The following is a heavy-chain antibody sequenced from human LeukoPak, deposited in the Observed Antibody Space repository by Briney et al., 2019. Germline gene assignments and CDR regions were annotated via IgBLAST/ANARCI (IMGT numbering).Heavy chain of an antibody. D-gene: IGHD6-13*01. J-gene: IGHJ6*03. CDR3: ARTGYSSSWAIRGAYYYYYYMDV. Sequence: SETLSLTCTVSGGSISSYYWSWIRQPPGKGLEWIGYIYTSGSTNYNPSLKSRVTISVDTSKNQFSLKLSSVTAADPAVYYCARTGYSSSWAIRGAYYYYYYMDVWGKGTTVTVSS. V-gene: IGHV4-4*09. CDR1: GGSISSYY. CDR2: IYTSGST.